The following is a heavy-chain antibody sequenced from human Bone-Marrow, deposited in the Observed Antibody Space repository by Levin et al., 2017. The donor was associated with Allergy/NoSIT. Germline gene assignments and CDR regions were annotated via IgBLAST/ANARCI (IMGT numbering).Heavy chain of an antibody. CDR2: ISSSSSYT. J-gene: IGHJ4*02. CDR3: ARIPYGSGSYYNVGGYFDY. CDR1: GFTFSDYY. Sequence: GESLKISCAASGFTFSDYYMSWIRQAPGKGLEWVSYISSSSSYTNYADSVKGRFTISRDNAKNSLYLQMNSLRAEDTAVYYCARIPYGSGSYYNVGGYFDYWGQGTLVTVSS. D-gene: IGHD3-10*01. V-gene: IGHV3-11*03.